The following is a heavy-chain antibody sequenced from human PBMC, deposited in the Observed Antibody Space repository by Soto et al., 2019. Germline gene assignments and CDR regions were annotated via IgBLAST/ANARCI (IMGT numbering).Heavy chain of an antibody. V-gene: IGHV3-30*18. CDR1: GLTFSSYG. CDR3: AKDFRYSSGWSMFYYYYGMDV. D-gene: IGHD6-19*01. J-gene: IGHJ6*02. CDR2: ISYDGSNK. Sequence: GGSLRLSCAASGLTFSSYGMHWVRQAPGKGLEWVAVISYDGSNKYYADSVKGRFTISRDNSKNTLYLQMNSLRAEDTAVYYCAKDFRYSSGWSMFYYYYGMDVWGQGTTVTVSS.